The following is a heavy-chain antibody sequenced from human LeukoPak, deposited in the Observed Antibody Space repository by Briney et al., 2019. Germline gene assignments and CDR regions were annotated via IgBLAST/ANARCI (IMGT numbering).Heavy chain of an antibody. J-gene: IGHJ4*02. CDR2: IIPILGIA. Sequence: ASVKVSCKASGGTFSSYTISWVRQAPGQGLEWVGRIIPILGIANYAQKFQGRVTITADKSTSTAYMELSSLRSEDTAVYYCARGPSRGGGDYWGQGTLVTVSS. CDR3: ARGPSRGGGDY. V-gene: IGHV1-69*02. CDR1: GGTFSSYT. D-gene: IGHD3-10*01.